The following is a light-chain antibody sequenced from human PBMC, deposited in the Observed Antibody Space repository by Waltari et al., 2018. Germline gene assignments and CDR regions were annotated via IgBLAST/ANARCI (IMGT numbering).Light chain of an antibody. Sequence: SYRANQSGGMSLVWYQQKPGQAPRRLIYDVSRRATGNPDRFSRSGYGTDFSLTNSRLEPEDFAVYYCQKYERVPATFGQGTTVEIK. J-gene: IGKJ1*01. CDR2: DVS. CDR3: QKYERVPAT. V-gene: IGKV3-20*01. CDR1: QSGGMS.